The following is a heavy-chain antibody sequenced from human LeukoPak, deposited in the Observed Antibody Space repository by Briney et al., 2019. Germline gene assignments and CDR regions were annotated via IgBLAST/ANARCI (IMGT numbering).Heavy chain of an antibody. CDR3: ARVPAALNWFDP. CDR2: IYYSGST. J-gene: IGHJ5*02. D-gene: IGHD2-2*01. Sequence: SQTLSLTCTVSGGSISSGDYYWSWIRQPPGKGLEWIGYIYYSGSTYYNPSLRSRVTISVDTSKNQFSLKLSSVTAADTAVYYCARVPAALNWFDPWGQGTLVTVSS. V-gene: IGHV4-30-4*08. CDR1: GGSISSGDYY.